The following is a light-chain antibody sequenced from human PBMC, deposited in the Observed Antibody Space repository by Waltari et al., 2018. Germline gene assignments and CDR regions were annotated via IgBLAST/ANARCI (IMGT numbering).Light chain of an antibody. Sequence: VVTQSPATLSLSPGERATFSCTASESVSNSLAWYQQKPGQGPRLLIYEASNRATGIPARFSGSGSGTDFTLTINNVEPEDFALYFCQQRFSWPPTFGGGTKVDI. CDR3: QQRFSWPPT. CDR2: EAS. J-gene: IGKJ4*01. CDR1: ESVSNS. V-gene: IGKV3-11*01.